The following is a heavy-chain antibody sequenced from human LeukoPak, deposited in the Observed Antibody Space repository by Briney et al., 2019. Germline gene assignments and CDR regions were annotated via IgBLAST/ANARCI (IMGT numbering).Heavy chain of an antibody. CDR3: ARERVPGGSGRYYPGWSDS. CDR2: IYSDGST. Sequence: GGSLRLSCAASGFTVISNYMSWVRQAPGKGLEWVSVIYSDGSTYYADSVKGRFTISRDNSKNTLFLQMNTLSAEDTAVYYCARERVPGGSGRYYPGWSDSCGQGTLVTVSS. D-gene: IGHD3-10*01. CDR1: GFTVISNY. J-gene: IGHJ5*02. V-gene: IGHV3-66*01.